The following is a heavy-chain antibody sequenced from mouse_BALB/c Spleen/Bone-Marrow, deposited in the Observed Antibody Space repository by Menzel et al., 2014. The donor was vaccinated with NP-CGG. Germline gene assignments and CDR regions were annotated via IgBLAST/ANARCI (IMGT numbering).Heavy chain of an antibody. D-gene: IGHD4-1*01. CDR3: ARDWDYYAMDY. J-gene: IGHJ4*01. V-gene: IGHV1-77*01. CDR1: GYTFTDYY. CDR2: IYPRSDNT. Sequence: QVQLQQSGAELARPGASVKLSCKASGYTFTDYYINWVEQRTGQGLEWIGEIYPRSDNTYYNEKFKGKATLTADKSSSTAYLQLSSLTSEDPAVYFCARDWDYYAMDYWGQGTSVTVSS.